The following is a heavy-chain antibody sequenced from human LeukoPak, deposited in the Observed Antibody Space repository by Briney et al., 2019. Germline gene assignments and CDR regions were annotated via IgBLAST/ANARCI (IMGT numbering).Heavy chain of an antibody. CDR2: ISHDGSNK. CDR3: AKRDGRGWLYFDN. V-gene: IGHV3-30*18. J-gene: IGHJ4*02. CDR1: GFTFRNYG. D-gene: IGHD6-19*01. Sequence: GRSLRLSCAASGFTFRNYGMHWVRQAPGKGLEWVALISHDGSNKYYADSVKGRFTISRDNSKNTLPLQLNTLRPEDTAVYYCAKRDGRGWLYFDNWGQGTLVTVSS.